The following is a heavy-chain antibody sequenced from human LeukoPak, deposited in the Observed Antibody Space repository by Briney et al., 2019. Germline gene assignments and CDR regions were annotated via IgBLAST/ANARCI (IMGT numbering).Heavy chain of an antibody. Sequence: EGSLRLSCAGSGFTFRSYWMNWARQAPGKGLEWLAIIKQDGTEKHYKGSVEGRFTISRDNAKNSLHLQMNSLRAEDTAVYYCAGGSGYLITSWGQGTLVTVSS. CDR1: GFTFRSYW. J-gene: IGHJ5*02. CDR3: AGGSGYLITS. D-gene: IGHD3-9*01. CDR2: IKQDGTEK. V-gene: IGHV3-7*01.